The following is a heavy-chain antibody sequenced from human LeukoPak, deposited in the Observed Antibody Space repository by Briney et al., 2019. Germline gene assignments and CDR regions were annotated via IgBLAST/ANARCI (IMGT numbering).Heavy chain of an antibody. CDR3: ARALQVEVTSIPYLGI. CDR2: INPNSGGT. CDR1: GYTLTGYY. D-gene: IGHD2-21*02. V-gene: IGHV1-2*02. Sequence: ASVKVSCKASGYTLTGYYMHWVRQAPAQGLEWMGWINPNSGGTNYAQTFQGRVTMTRDTSINKAYMELSRLRSDDTALYYCARALQVEVTSIPYLGIWGQGTMVTVSS. J-gene: IGHJ3*02.